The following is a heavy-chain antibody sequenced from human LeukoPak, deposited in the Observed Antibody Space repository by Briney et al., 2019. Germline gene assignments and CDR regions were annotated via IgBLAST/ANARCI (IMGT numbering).Heavy chain of an antibody. V-gene: IGHV4-59*08. CDR1: GGSMSGYY. D-gene: IGHD6-19*01. CDR3: ARHSGGWYYAFDI. Sequence: SETLSLTCSVSGGSMSGYYWCWIRQSPGKGLEWIGYISYSGSTNYNPSLKSRVTISSDRSKSQFSLNLSSVTAADTALYYCARHSGGWYYAFDIWGRGTMVSVSS. CDR2: ISYSGST. J-gene: IGHJ3*02.